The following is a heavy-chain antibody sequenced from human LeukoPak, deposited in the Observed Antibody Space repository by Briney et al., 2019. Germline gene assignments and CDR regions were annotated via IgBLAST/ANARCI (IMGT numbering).Heavy chain of an antibody. J-gene: IGHJ4*02. CDR2: ISYDGSNK. Sequence: PGRSLRLSCAASGFTFTSYGMHWVRQAPGKGLEWVAVISYDGSNKYYADSVKGRFTISRDNSKNTLYLQMNSLRAEDTAVYYCARSQGYSGYDHRDYWGQGTLVTVSS. CDR3: ARSQGYSGYDHRDY. D-gene: IGHD5-12*01. V-gene: IGHV3-30*03. CDR1: GFTFTSYG.